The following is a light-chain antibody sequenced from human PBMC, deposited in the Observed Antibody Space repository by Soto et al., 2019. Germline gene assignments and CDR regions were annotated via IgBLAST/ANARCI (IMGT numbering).Light chain of an antibody. CDR3: QQYDNLPLT. V-gene: IGKV1-33*01. J-gene: IGKJ4*01. Sequence: DIQMTQSPSSLSASVGDRVTITCQASQDISNYLNWYQQKPGKAPKLLIYDASNSETGVPSRFSGSGSGTDFTFTISSLQPEDIVTYYCQQYDNLPLTFGGGTKVEIK. CDR2: DAS. CDR1: QDISNY.